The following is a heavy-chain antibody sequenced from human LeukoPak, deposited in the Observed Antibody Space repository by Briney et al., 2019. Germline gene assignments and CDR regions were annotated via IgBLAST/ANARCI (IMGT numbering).Heavy chain of an antibody. D-gene: IGHD6-19*01. J-gene: IGHJ4*02. CDR1: GFTFSSYS. V-gene: IGHV3-23*01. Sequence: GGSLRLSCAASGFTFSSYSMNWVRQAPGKGLEWVSAISGSGGSTYYADSVKGRFTISRDNSKNTLYLQMNSLRAEDPAVYYCAKENIAVAGTLDYWGQGTLVTVSS. CDR2: ISGSGGST. CDR3: AKENIAVAGTLDY.